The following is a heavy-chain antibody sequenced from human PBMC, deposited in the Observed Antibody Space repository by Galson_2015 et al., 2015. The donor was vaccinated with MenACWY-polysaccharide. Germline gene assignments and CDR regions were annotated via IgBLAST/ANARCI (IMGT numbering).Heavy chain of an antibody. J-gene: IGHJ4*02. CDR1: GYIFTNYA. CDR2: ISAGNGRT. V-gene: IGHV1-3*01. Sequence: SVKVSCKASGYIFTNYAVHWVRQAPGQSFEWMGWISAGNGRTEYSQKFQGSVTTTRDTSASTAYMEVSSLRSEDTAVYYCARDSENLDYWGQGTLVTVS. CDR3: ARDSENLDY. D-gene: IGHD6-19*01.